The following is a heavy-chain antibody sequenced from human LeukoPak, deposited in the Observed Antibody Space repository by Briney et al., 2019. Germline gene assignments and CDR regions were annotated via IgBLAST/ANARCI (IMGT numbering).Heavy chain of an antibody. CDR2: IWYDGSNK. D-gene: IGHD5-12*01. Sequence: GGSLRLSCAASGFTFSSYGMHWVRQAPGKGLEWVAVIWYDGSNKYYADSVKGRFTISRDNSKNTLYLQMNSLRAEDTAVYYCARDYSGYEGSGFDYWGQGTLVTVSS. V-gene: IGHV3-33*01. CDR1: GFTFSSYG. CDR3: ARDYSGYEGSGFDY. J-gene: IGHJ4*02.